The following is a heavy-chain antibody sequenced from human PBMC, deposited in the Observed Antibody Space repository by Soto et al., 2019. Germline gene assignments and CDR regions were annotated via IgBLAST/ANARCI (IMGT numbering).Heavy chain of an antibody. CDR1: GGSVSSGSYY. CDR3: ARVAATMHRKLYNWFDP. D-gene: IGHD6-25*01. J-gene: IGHJ5*02. V-gene: IGHV4-61*01. CDR2: IYYSRST. Sequence: SETLSLTCTVSGGSVSSGSYYWSWIRQPPGKGLEWIGYIYYSRSTNYNPSLKSRVTISVDTSKNQFSLKLSSVTAADTAVYYCARVAATMHRKLYNWFDPWGQGTLVTVSS.